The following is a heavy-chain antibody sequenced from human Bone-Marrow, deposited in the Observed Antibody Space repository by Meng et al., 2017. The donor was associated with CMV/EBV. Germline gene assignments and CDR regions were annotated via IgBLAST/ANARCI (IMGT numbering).Heavy chain of an antibody. CDR1: GFTFSNAW. J-gene: IGHJ3*02. CDR2: IKSKTDGGTT. Sequence: GESLKISCAASGFTFSNAWMSWVRQAPGKGLEWVGRIKSKTDGGTTDYAAPVKGRFTISRDDSKNTLYLQMNSLKTEDTAVYYCAKDVKGRSPDAFDIWGQGTLVTVSS. V-gene: IGHV3-15*01. CDR3: AKDVKGRSPDAFDI.